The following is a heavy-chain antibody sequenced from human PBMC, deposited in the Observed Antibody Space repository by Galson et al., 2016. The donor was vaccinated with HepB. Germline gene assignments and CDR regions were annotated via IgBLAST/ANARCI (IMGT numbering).Heavy chain of an antibody. J-gene: IGHJ4*02. CDR1: GFTFSDYV. Sequence: SVKVSCKAFGFTFSDYVIAWVRQAPGQGLEWMGRISAYNENTNYAQQLQGRVTMTTDTSTRTAYMELSSLRSDDTAVYYCAGAGVSDFWSGYMGRYFDYWGQGTLVTVSS. CDR2: ISAYNENT. CDR3: AGAGVSDFWSGYMGRYFDY. D-gene: IGHD3-3*01. V-gene: IGHV1-18*01.